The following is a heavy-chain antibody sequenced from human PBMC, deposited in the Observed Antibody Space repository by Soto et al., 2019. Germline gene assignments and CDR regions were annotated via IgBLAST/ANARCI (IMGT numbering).Heavy chain of an antibody. D-gene: IGHD2-15*01. V-gene: IGHV1-69*13. Sequence: SVKVSCKASGGTFISYAISWVRQAPGQGLEWMGGIIPIFGTANYAQKFQGRVTITADESTSTAYMELSSLRSEDTAVYYCARDPDYCSGGSCYSEAGYYGMDVWGQGTTVTVSS. J-gene: IGHJ6*02. CDR3: ARDPDYCSGGSCYSEAGYYGMDV. CDR1: GGTFISYA. CDR2: IIPIFGTA.